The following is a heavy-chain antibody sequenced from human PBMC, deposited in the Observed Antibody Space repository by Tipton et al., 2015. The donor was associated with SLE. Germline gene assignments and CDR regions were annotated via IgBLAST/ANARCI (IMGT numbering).Heavy chain of an antibody. Sequence: LRLSCTVSGGSISSHYWSWIRQPPGKGLEWIGYIYFTGSTNYNPSLKSRVTISVDMSKSQFPLKLTSVTAADTAVYYCARGGGSPSYWGQGTLVTVSS. CDR1: GGSISSHY. V-gene: IGHV4-59*11. J-gene: IGHJ4*02. CDR2: IYFTGST. D-gene: IGHD2-15*01. CDR3: ARGGGSPSY.